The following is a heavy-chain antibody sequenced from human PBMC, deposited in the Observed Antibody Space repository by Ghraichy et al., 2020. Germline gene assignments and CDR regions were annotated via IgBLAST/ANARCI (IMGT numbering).Heavy chain of an antibody. CDR2: IYSGGST. CDR1: GFTVSSNY. D-gene: IGHD5-18*01. CDR3: ARARGYTAHTGMDV. J-gene: IGHJ6*02. V-gene: IGHV3-53*01. Sequence: GESLNISCAASGFTVSSNYMSWVRQAPGKGLEWVSVIYSGGSTYYADSVKGRFTISRDNSKNTLYLQMNSLRAEDTAMYYCARARGYTAHTGMDVWGQGTTVTVSS.